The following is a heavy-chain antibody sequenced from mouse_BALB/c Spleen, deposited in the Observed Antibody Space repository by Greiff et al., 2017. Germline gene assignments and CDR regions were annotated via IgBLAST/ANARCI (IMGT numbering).Heavy chain of an antibody. J-gene: IGHJ3*01. CDR1: GFTFSSYT. Sequence: EVLLVESGGGLVQPGGSLKLSCAASGFTFSSYTMSWVRQTPEKRLEWVAYISNGGGSTYYPDTVKGRFTISRDNTKNTLYLQMSSLKSEDTAMSYCAGRGYDGAWFAYWGQGTLVTVSA. V-gene: IGHV5-12-2*01. CDR2: ISNGGGST. CDR3: AGRGYDGAWFAY. D-gene: IGHD2-14*01.